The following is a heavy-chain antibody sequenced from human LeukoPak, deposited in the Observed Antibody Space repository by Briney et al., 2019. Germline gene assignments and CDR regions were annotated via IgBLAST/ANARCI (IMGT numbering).Heavy chain of an antibody. CDR2: ILYDGNNK. V-gene: IGHV3-30*18. D-gene: IGHD1-26*01. CDR3: AKDRLFGSGLNGPHYYYGMDV. CDR1: DFSFSNYG. Sequence: TGRSLRLSCAASDFSFSNYGVPWVRQAPAKGLEWVAVILYDGNNKHYAESVKGRFTISRDNSNNMLYLQMNSLRPEDTAVYYCAKDRLFGSGLNGPHYYYGMDVWGQGNTVTVSS. J-gene: IGHJ6*02.